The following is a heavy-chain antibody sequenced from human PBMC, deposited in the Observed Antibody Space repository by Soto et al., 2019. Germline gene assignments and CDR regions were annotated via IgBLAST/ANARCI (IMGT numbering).Heavy chain of an antibody. J-gene: IGHJ6*02. CDR2: ISYDGSNK. V-gene: IGHV3-30*18. Sequence: AGSLRLSCAASGFTFSSYGMHWVRQAPGKGLEWVAVISYDGSNKYYADSVKGRFTISRDNSKNTLYLQMNSLRAEDTAVYYCAKVRGLRVLEWSHWGMDVWGQGTTVTVSS. CDR1: GFTFSSYG. D-gene: IGHD3-3*01. CDR3: AKVRGLRVLEWSHWGMDV.